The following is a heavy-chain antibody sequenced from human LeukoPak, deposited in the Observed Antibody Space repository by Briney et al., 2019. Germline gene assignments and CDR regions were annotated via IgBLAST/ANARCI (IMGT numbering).Heavy chain of an antibody. J-gene: IGHJ4*02. Sequence: GASVKVSCKASGYTFTGYYMHWVRQAPGQGLEWMGWINPNSGGTNYAQKFQGRVTMTRNTSISTAYMELSSLRSEDTAVYHCASSADYAFDYWGQGTLVTVSS. CDR2: INPNSGGT. CDR1: GYTFTGYY. CDR3: ASSADYAFDY. V-gene: IGHV1-2*02. D-gene: IGHD4-17*01.